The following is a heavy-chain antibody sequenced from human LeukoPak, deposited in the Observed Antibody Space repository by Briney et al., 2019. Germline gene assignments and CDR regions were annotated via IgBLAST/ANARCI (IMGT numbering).Heavy chain of an antibody. CDR2: INAHRTI. Sequence: PSETLSLTCSVSGDSISSGSFYWSWIRQPAGRGLEWISYINAHRTIYYADSVEGRFTISRDNAKNSAYLQLDSLRAEDTAVYYCAKAKEYYYDSSGYTFDYWGQGTLVTVSS. CDR1: GDSISSGSFY. D-gene: IGHD3-22*01. J-gene: IGHJ4*02. CDR3: AKAKEYYYDSSGYTFDY. V-gene: IGHV4-61*10.